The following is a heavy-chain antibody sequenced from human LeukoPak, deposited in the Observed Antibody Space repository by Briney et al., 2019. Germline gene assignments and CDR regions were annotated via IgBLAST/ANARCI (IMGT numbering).Heavy chain of an antibody. CDR3: ARTSLRDFTFDY. V-gene: IGHV4-59*01. J-gene: IGHJ4*02. D-gene: IGHD3-3*01. CDR2: IYYSGNT. Sequence: PSETLSLTCTVSGDSISGYYWSWIRQPPGKGLDWIGYIYYSGNTNYNSSLKSRVTISVDTSRNQFSLRLTSVTAADKAVYYCARTSLRDFTFDYWGQGTLVTVSS. CDR1: GDSISGYY.